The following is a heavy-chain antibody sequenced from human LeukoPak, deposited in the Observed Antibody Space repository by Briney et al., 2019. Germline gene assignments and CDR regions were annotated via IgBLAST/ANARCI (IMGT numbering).Heavy chain of an antibody. CDR3: ASLLLGSWYWFDP. CDR2: INHSGST. J-gene: IGHJ5*02. CDR1: GGSFSGYY. V-gene: IGHV4-34*01. D-gene: IGHD6-13*01. Sequence: SETLSLTCAVYGGSFSGYYWSWIRQPPGKGLEWIGEINHSGSTNYNPSLKSRVTISVDTSKNQFSLKLSSVTAADTAVYYCASLLLGSWYWFDPWGRGTLVTVSS.